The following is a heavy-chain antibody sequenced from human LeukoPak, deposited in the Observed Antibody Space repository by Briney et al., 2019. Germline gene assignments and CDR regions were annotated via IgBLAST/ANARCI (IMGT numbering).Heavy chain of an antibody. J-gene: IGHJ4*02. CDR2: LYPSGSS. CDR3: ARDLSGSLYFDY. V-gene: IGHV4-4*07. D-gene: IGHD3-10*01. Sequence: SETLSLTCTVSGASISPYYWNWIRQPAGKGLEWIGRLYPSGSSDYNPSLKSRVSISVGTSSNQFSLRVTSVTAADTAIYYCARDLSGSLYFDYWGQGILVTVSA. CDR1: GASISPYY.